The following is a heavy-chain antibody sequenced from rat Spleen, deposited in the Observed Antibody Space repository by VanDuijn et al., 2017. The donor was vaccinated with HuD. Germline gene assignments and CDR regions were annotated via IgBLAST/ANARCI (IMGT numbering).Heavy chain of an antibody. CDR1: GFTFSNYY. D-gene: IGHD1-9*01. CDR3: ARRAYTMGITNLYFDY. CDR2: ICTGGGNT. V-gene: IGHV5-25*01. J-gene: IGHJ2*01. Sequence: EVQLVESGGGLVQPGRSMKLSCAASGFTFSNYYMAWVRQAPTTGLEWVASICTGGGNTYYRDSVKGRYTSARANEKNTLYRQMDSLRSEDTSTYYCARRAYTMGITNLYFDYGSQGVMVTVSS.